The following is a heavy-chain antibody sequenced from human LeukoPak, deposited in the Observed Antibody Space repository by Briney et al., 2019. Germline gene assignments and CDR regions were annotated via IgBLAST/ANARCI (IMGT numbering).Heavy chain of an antibody. CDR3: ARAICPGLYYYDSSGYCDAFDI. CDR1: GYTFTSYA. J-gene: IGHJ3*02. CDR2: INTNTGNP. D-gene: IGHD3-22*01. Sequence: GASVKVSCKASGYTFTSYAMNWVRQAPGQGLEWMGWINTNTGNPTYAQGFTGRFVFSLDTSVSTAYLQISSLKAEDTAVYYCARAICPGLYYYDSSGYCDAFDIWGQGTMVTVSS. V-gene: IGHV7-4-1*02.